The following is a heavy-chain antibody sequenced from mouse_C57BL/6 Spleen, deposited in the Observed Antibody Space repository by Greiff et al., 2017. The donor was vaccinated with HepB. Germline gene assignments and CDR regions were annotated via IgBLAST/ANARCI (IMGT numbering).Heavy chain of an antibody. CDR3: TALFYARDY. J-gene: IGHJ2*01. V-gene: IGHV6-3*01. D-gene: IGHD1-1*01. Sequence: EVQLVESGGGLVQPGGSMKLSCVASGFTFSNYWMNWVRQSPEKGLEWVAQIRLKSDNYATHYAESVKGRFTISRDDSKSSVYLQMNNLRAEDTGIYYCTALFYARDYWGQGTTLTVSS. CDR2: IRLKSDNYAT. CDR1: GFTFSNYW.